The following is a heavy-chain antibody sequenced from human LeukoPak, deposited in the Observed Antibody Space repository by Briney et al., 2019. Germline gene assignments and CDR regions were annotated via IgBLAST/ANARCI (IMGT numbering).Heavy chain of an antibody. CDR2: IYTSGST. CDR1: GGSISSYY. J-gene: IGHJ4*02. D-gene: IGHD1-26*01. Sequence: SETLSLTCTVSGGSISSYYWSWLRQPAGKGLEWVGRIYTSGSTNYNPSLKSRVTMSVDTSKNQFSLKLSSVAAANTAVYYCAGVPVPGSYYKCWGQGTLVTVSS. V-gene: IGHV4-4*07. CDR3: AGVPVPGSYYKC.